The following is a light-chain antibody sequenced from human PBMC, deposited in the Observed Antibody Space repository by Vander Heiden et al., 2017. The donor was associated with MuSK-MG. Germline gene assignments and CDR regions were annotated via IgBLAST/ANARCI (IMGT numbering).Light chain of an antibody. CDR2: GKN. CDR1: SLRSYY. Sequence: SSELTQDPAVSVALGQTVRITCQGDSLRSYYASWYQQKPGQAPVLVIYGKNNRPSGIPDRFAGSSSGNTDSLNITGAQAEDEADDSCNYRDSCGKHRVFGGGTKLTVL. J-gene: IGLJ2*01. CDR3: NYRDSCGKHRV. V-gene: IGLV3-19*01.